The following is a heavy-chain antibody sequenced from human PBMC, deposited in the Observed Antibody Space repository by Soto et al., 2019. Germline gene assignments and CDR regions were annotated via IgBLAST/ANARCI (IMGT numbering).Heavy chain of an antibody. V-gene: IGHV3-7*01. D-gene: IGHD3-3*01. CDR1: GFTFSSYW. J-gene: IGHJ6*03. CDR3: ARTSSEWGYYYYMDV. CDR2: IKQDGSEK. Sequence: GESLKISCAASGFTFSSYWMSWVRQAPGKGLEWVANIKQDGSEKYYVDSVKGRFTISRDNAKNSLYLQMNSLRAEDTAVYYCARTSSEWGYYYYMDVWGKGTTVTVSS.